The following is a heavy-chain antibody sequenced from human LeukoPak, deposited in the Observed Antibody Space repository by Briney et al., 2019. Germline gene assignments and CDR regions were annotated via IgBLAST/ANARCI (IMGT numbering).Heavy chain of an antibody. V-gene: IGHV1-46*01. CDR2: INPSGGGT. CDR1: GYTCTSHY. J-gene: IGHJ4*02. CDR3: AREGSGSLPHLDH. D-gene: IGHD3-10*01. Sequence: GASVKVSCKASGYTCTSHYMQWVRLATGQGLEWMGIINPSGGGTRYAQKFQGRVTMTRDTSTSTVYMELSSLRSEDTAVYYCAREGSGSLPHLDHWGQGTLVTVSS.